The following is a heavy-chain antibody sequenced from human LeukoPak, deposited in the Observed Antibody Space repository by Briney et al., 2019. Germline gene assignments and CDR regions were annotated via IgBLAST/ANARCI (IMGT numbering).Heavy chain of an antibody. V-gene: IGHV3-23*01. J-gene: IGHJ4*02. Sequence: PGGSLRLSCAASGFTFSSYAMSWVRQAPGKGLEWVSVISESGGSTYYADSVKGRFTISRDNSKNTLYLQMNSLRAEDTAVYYCAKDVAAAAGCYFDYWGQGTLVSVSS. CDR3: AKDVAAAAGCYFDY. D-gene: IGHD6-13*01. CDR2: ISESGGST. CDR1: GFTFSSYA.